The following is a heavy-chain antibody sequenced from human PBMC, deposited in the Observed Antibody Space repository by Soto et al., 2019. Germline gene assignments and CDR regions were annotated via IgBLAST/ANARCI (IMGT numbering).Heavy chain of an antibody. Sequence: PSEPLSLTCTVSACSVSSGNYYWSWILQPPGKGLEWIGFIYYTGSTSYNPSLKSRVTISIDTSKNQFSLKLTSVTAADTAVYYCASALYCSGGSCSFDPWGQGTQVTVS. CDR1: ACSVSSGNYY. CDR3: ASALYCSGGSCSFDP. V-gene: IGHV4-61*01. D-gene: IGHD2-15*01. J-gene: IGHJ5*02. CDR2: IYYTGST.